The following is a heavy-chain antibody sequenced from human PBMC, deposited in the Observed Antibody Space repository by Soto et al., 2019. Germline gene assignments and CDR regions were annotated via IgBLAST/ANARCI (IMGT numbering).Heavy chain of an antibody. D-gene: IGHD2-2*01. V-gene: IGHV3-23*01. CDR3: AKNYQFDS. Sequence: EVQLLESGGGLVQPGGSLRLFCTASGFTFTAYAMSWVRQAPGKGPEWVSSINTAEGGTNYAESVKGRFTISRDNSKNTLYLQMDSLRAEDTAMYYCAKNYQFDSWRQGTLVIVSS. CDR1: GFTFTAYA. CDR2: INTAEGGT. J-gene: IGHJ4*02.